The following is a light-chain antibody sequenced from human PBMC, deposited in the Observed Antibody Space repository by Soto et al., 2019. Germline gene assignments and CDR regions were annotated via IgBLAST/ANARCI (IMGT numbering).Light chain of an antibody. J-gene: IGKJ1*01. V-gene: IGKV1-39*01. CDR1: ASISNY. CDR2: AAS. CDR3: QQSYITPWT. Sequence: DNRMTQSPSSLSASVGDRVTITCRASASISNYLNWYQQTPGKAPNLLIYAASSLQSGVPSRFSGSGSGTDFTLTISNLQPEDFATYYCQQSYITPWTFGQGTKVDTK.